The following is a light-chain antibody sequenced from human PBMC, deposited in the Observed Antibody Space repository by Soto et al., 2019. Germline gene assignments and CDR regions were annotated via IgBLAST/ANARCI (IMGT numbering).Light chain of an antibody. J-gene: IGKJ1*01. CDR1: QSISGS. CDR2: EAS. V-gene: IGKV1-5*03. Sequence: DIQMTQSPSTLSASVGDRVTITCRASQSISGSLAWYQQKPGKAPKLLMYEASNLKSGVPSRFSGSGSGTEYTLTISSVQPDDSASYYCQQYNGYWTFGQGTRVEIK. CDR3: QQYNGYWT.